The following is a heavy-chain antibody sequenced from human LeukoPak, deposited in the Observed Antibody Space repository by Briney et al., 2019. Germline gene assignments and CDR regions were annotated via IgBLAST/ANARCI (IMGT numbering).Heavy chain of an antibody. V-gene: IGHV1-69*05. CDR2: IIPIFGTG. J-gene: IGHJ6*03. D-gene: IGHD2-2*02. CDR3: ARSAGPVIVPAAIGASGHYYYMDV. CDR1: GYTFTSYY. Sequence: SVKVSCKASGYTFTSYYMHWVRRAPGQGLEWMGGIIPIFGTGNYAQKFQGRVTITTDESTSTAYMELSSLRSEDSAVYYCARSAGPVIVPAAIGASGHYYYMDVWDKGTTVTVSS.